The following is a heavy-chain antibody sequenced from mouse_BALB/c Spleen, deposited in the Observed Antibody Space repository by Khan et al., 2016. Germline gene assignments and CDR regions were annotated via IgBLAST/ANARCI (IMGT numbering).Heavy chain of an antibody. V-gene: IGHV2-9*02. CDR2: IWAGGIT. Sequence: QVPLKESGLGLVAPSQSLSITCTVSVFSLTSYGVHVVRSPPGSGLEWLGVIWAGGITNYNSAFMSRLSISKDKSKSQVFLKMNNLQTDDTAMYYCARLEDIWGQGTTLTVSS. D-gene: IGHD1-3*01. CDR1: VFSLTSYG. J-gene: IGHJ2*01. CDR3: ARLEDI.